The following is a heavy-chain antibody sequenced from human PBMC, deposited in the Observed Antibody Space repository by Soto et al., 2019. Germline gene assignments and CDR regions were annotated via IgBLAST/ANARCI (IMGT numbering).Heavy chain of an antibody. CDR2: INSDGSST. D-gene: IGHD3-16*01. V-gene: IGHV3-74*01. CDR3: ARRRPGWGDAFDI. CDR1: GFTFSSYA. J-gene: IGHJ3*02. Sequence: PGGSLRLSCAASGFTFSSYAMSWVRQAPGKGLVWVSRINSDGSSTSYADSVKGRFTISRDNAKNTLYLQMNSLRAEDTAVYYCARRRPGWGDAFDIWGQGTMVTVSS.